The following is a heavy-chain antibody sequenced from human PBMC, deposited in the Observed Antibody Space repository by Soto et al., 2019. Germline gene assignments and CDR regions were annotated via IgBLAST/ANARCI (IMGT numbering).Heavy chain of an antibody. CDR3: AKGGRYSGTWFDP. V-gene: IGHV3-74*01. J-gene: IGHJ5*02. CDR2: INGDGDTV. D-gene: IGHD1-26*01. Sequence: EVQLVESGGDLVQPGGSLRLSCAASGFTLRGSWMHWVRQAPGKGLVWVSRINGDGDTVDYADSVRGRFTISRDNARNTLYLQMDSLRVEDTAVYYCAKGGRYSGTWFDPWGQGALVTVSS. CDR1: GFTLRGSW.